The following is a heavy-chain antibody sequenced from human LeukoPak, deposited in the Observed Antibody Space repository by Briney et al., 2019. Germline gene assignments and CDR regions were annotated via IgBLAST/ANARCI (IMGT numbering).Heavy chain of an antibody. V-gene: IGHV3-30*18. Sequence: GGSLRLSCAASGFTFSSYGMHWARQAPGKGLGWVAVISYDGSNKYYADSVKGRFTISRDNSKNTLYLQMNSLRAEDTAAYYCAKDLSYGDYATTVDYWGQGTLVTVSS. CDR1: GFTFSSYG. D-gene: IGHD4-17*01. CDR2: ISYDGSNK. J-gene: IGHJ4*02. CDR3: AKDLSYGDYATTVDY.